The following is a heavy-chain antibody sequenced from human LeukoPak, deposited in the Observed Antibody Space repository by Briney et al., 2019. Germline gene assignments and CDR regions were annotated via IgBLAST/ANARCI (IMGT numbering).Heavy chain of an antibody. CDR2: VYYSGST. J-gene: IGHJ3*01. Sequence: SETLSLTCTVSGGSISSYYWSWIRQPPGKGLEWIGYVYYSGSTDYNPSLESRVTISVDTSKNHFSLKLNSVTAAGTAVYYCARPVSSGSYSGAFXXWGQXXRVT. V-gene: IGHV4-59*01. CDR3: ARPVSSGSYSGAFXX. D-gene: IGHD3-10*01. CDR1: GGSISSYY.